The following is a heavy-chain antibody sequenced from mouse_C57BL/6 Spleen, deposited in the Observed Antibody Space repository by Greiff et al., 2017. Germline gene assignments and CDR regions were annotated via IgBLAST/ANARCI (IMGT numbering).Heavy chain of an antibody. D-gene: IGHD3-2*02. CDR1: GFSLTSYG. Sequence: VQLKQSGPGLVAPSQSLSITCTVSGFSLTSYGVDWVRQSPGKGLEWLGVIWGVGSTNYNSALKSRLSISKDNSKSQVFLKMNSLQTDDTAMYYCARIDSSGYGDYWGQGTSVTVSS. V-gene: IGHV2-6*01. CDR3: ARIDSSGYGDY. J-gene: IGHJ4*01. CDR2: IWGVGST.